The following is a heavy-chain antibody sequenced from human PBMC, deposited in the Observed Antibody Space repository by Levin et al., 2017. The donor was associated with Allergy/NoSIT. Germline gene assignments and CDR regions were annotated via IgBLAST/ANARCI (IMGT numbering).Heavy chain of an antibody. CDR3: AHRREYYAALTGYYPGYAFDI. V-gene: IGHV2-5*02. J-gene: IGHJ3*02. Sequence: SGPTLVKPTQTLTLTCTFSGFSLSTNGEGVAWVRQPPGKAPEWLALIYWDDDKRYNSSLKSRLTITKDTYKNQVVLTVTNMDPVDTATYYGAHRREYYAALTGYYPGYAFDIWGQGTMVAVSS. CDR2: IYWDDDK. D-gene: IGHD3-9*01. CDR1: GFSLSTNGEG.